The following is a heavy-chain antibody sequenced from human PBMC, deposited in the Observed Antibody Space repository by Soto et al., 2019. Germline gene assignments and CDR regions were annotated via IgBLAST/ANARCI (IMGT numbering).Heavy chain of an antibody. D-gene: IGHD6-6*01. CDR1: GFTFSSYA. CDR3: AKARAARRYYYYYGMDV. CDR2: ISGSGGST. V-gene: IGHV3-23*01. J-gene: IGHJ6*02. Sequence: GGSLRLSCAASGFTFSSYAMSWVRQAPRKELEWVSAISGSGGSTYYADSVKGRFTISRDNSKNTLYLQMNSLRAEDTAVYYCAKARAARRYYYYYGMDVWGQGTTLTVSS.